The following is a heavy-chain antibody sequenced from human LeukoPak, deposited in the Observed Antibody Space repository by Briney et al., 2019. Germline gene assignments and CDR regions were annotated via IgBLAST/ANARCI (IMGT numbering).Heavy chain of an antibody. V-gene: IGHV3-23*01. CDR2: ISDGGDTT. J-gene: IGHJ4*02. Sequence: HPGGSLRLSCAASGFTFSNNGMTWVRQAPGKGMEWVTGISDGGDTTYDAGSVKGRFTVSRDNSKNILYLQMNSLRAEDTAIYYCAKTQGFFDQCGQGSLVTVSS. CDR1: GFTFSNNG. CDR3: AKTQGFFDQ.